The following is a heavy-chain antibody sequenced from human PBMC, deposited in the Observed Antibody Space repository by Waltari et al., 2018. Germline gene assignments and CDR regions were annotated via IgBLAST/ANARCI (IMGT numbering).Heavy chain of an antibody. J-gene: IGHJ6*02. CDR3: ASCTGGNCYYYGFDV. D-gene: IGHD2-8*02. CDR1: GFTFSSFG. V-gene: IGHV3-30*03. CDR2: ISSDGSRK. Sequence: QVQLVESGGGVVQPGRSVGLSCAASGFTFSSFGLHWVRQTPGRGLEWVAVISSDGSRKSYADSVKGRFSISRDNSKNSLSLEMNSLRPEDTAVYYCASCTGGNCYYYGFDVWGQGTTVTVSS.